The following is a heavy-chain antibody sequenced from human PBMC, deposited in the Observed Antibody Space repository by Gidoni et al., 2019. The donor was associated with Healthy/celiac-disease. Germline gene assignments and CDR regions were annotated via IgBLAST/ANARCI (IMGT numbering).Heavy chain of an antibody. J-gene: IGHJ6*02. CDR3: ARAGDYWSYYYYGMDV. D-gene: IGHD4-17*01. V-gene: IGHV3-30*04. CDR1: GFTFSSYA. Sequence: QVQLVESGGGVVQPGRSLRLSCAASGFTFSSYAMHWVRQAPGKGLEWVEVISYDGSNKYYADSVKGRFNISRDNSKNTLYLQMNSLRAEDTAVYYCARAGDYWSYYYYGMDVWGQGTTVTVSS. CDR2: ISYDGSNK.